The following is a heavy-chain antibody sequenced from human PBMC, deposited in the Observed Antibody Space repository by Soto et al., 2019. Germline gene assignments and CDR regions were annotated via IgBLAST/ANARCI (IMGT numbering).Heavy chain of an antibody. V-gene: IGHV3-30*18. D-gene: IGHD6-19*01. CDR3: AKDLYNSDWHEGYYYYYYGMDV. J-gene: IGHJ6*02. CDR1: GFTCSNYV. Sequence: GGALRLSCAASGFTCSNYVMHWVRQAPGKGLEWVALISYDGSKPYYADSLKGRFTISRDNSKNTLYLQMNSLRAEDTAVYYCAKDLYNSDWHEGYYYYYYGMDVWGQGTTVTVSS. CDR2: ISYDGSKP.